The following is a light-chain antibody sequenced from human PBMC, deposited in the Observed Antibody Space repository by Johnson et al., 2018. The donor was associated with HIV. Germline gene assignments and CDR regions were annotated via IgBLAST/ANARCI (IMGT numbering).Light chain of an antibody. CDR3: GTWDTSLRSGF. Sequence: SVLTQPPSVSAAPGQKVTISCSGSSSNIGNNYVSWYQQLPGTAPKLLIYDNNKRPAGTPDRFSGSKSGTSATLGITGLQTGEEADYYGGTWDTSLRSGFFGTGTNVTVL. V-gene: IGLV1-51*01. J-gene: IGLJ1*01. CDR1: SSNIGNNY. CDR2: DNN.